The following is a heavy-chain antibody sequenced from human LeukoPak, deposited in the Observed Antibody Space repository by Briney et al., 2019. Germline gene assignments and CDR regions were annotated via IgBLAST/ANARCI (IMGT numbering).Heavy chain of an antibody. D-gene: IGHD3-22*01. V-gene: IGHV1-3*03. Sequence: GASVKVSCKASGYTFTSYAMHWVRQAPGQRLEWMGWINACNGNTKYSQEFQGRVTITRDTSASTAYMELSSLRSDDMAVYYCARALGPGYYDSSGYRALGFWGQGTMVTVSS. CDR1: GYTFTSYA. J-gene: IGHJ3*01. CDR3: ARALGPGYYDSSGYRALGF. CDR2: INACNGNT.